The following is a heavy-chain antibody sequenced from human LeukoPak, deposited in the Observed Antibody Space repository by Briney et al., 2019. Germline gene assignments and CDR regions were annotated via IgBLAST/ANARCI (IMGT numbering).Heavy chain of an antibody. CDR2: ISYDGSNK. Sequence: GGSLRLSCAASGFTFSSHWMHWVRQAPGKGLEWVAVISYDGSNKYYADSVKGRFTISRDNSKNTLYLQMNSLRAEDTAVYYCARDDRGFDDWGQGTLVTVSS. CDR3: ARDDRGFDD. D-gene: IGHD3-22*01. J-gene: IGHJ4*02. V-gene: IGHV3-30*03. CDR1: GFTFSSHW.